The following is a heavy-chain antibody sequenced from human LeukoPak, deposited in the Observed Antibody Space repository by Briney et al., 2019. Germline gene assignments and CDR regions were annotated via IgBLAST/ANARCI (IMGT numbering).Heavy chain of an antibody. CDR1: GGSISSGDYY. CDR3: AREMGYGDSIFDY. J-gene: IGHJ4*02. Sequence: SETLSLTCTVSGGSISSGDYYWSWIRQPPGKGLEWIGYIYYSGSTYYNPSLKSRVTISVDTSKNQFSLKLSSVTAADTAVYYCAREMGYGDSIFDYWGQGTLVTVSS. D-gene: IGHD4-17*01. CDR2: IYYSGST. V-gene: IGHV4-30-4*01.